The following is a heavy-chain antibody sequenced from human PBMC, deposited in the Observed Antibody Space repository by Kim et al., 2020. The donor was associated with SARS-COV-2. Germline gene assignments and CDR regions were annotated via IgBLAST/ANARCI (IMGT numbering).Heavy chain of an antibody. Sequence: SETLSLTCTVSGGSISSYYWSWIRQPPGKGLEWIGYIYYSGSTNYNPSLKSRVTISVDTSKNQFSLKLSSVTAADTAVYYCARTPSTAGADAYYYYYYGMDVWGQGTTVTVSS. V-gene: IGHV4-59*01. D-gene: IGHD3-16*01. CDR1: GGSISSYY. J-gene: IGHJ6*02. CDR2: IYYSGST. CDR3: ARTPSTAGADAYYYYYYGMDV.